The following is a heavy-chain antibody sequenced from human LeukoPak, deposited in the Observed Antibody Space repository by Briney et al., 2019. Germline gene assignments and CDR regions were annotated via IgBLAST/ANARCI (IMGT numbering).Heavy chain of an antibody. Sequence: GGSLRLSCAASGFTFSGSAMHWVRQASGKGLEWVGRIRSKANSYATAYAASVKGRFTISRDDSKNTAYLQMNSLKTEDTAVYYCTRPKDDYGGETEDWGQGTLVTVSS. CDR2: IRSKANSYAT. CDR1: GFTFSGSA. CDR3: TRPKDDYGGETED. D-gene: IGHD4/OR15-4a*01. J-gene: IGHJ4*02. V-gene: IGHV3-73*01.